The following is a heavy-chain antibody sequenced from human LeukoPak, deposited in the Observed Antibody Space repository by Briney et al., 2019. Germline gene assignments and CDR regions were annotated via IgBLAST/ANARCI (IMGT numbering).Heavy chain of an antibody. CDR1: GGSFSGYY. CDR3: ARLKNGDY. Sequence: SETLSLSCAVYGGSFSGYYWSWIRQPAGKGLEWIGEINHSGSTNYNPSLKSRVTISVDTSKNQFSLKLSSVTAADTAVYYCARLKNGDYWGQGTLVTVSS. CDR2: INHSGST. J-gene: IGHJ4*02. V-gene: IGHV4-34*01.